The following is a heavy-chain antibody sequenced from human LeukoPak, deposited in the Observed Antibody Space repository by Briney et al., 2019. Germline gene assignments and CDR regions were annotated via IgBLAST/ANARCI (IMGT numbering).Heavy chain of an antibody. CDR1: GYSFTSYW. CDR2: IYPGDSDT. CDR3: ARPNTYYDFWSGIPGAFDI. D-gene: IGHD3-3*01. V-gene: IGHV5-51*01. J-gene: IGHJ3*02. Sequence: GESLKISCQGSGYSFTSYWIGWVRQMPGKGLEWMGIIYPGDSDTRYSPSFQGQVTISADKSISTAYLQWSSLKASDTAMYYCARPNTYYDFWSGIPGAFDIWGQGTMVTVSS.